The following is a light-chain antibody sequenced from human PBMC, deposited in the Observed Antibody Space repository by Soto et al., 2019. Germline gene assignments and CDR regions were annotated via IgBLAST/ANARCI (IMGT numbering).Light chain of an antibody. CDR1: TGAVTSGYY. CDR2: STS. J-gene: IGLJ3*02. CDR3: LIYYNGAWV. V-gene: IGLV7-43*01. Sequence: QAVVTQEPSLTVSPGGTVTLTCASNTGAVTSGYYPNWFQQKPGQAPRVLIYSTSNRHSWTPARFSGSLLGGKAALTLSGVQHEDEAEYYCLIYYNGAWVFGGGAKVTVL.